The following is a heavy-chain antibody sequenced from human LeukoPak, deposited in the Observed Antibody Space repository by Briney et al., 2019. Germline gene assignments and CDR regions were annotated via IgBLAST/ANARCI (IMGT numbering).Heavy chain of an antibody. CDR1: GFNFSTYA. Sequence: PGGSLRLSCAASGFNFSTYAMHWVRQAPGKGLEWVAVISDDGSNKYYADSVKGRFTISRDNSKNTLYLQMNSLRAEDTAVYYCAKGPYGDYGGHIDYWGQGTLVTVSS. CDR3: AKGPYGDYGGHIDY. D-gene: IGHD4-17*01. V-gene: IGHV3-30-3*01. J-gene: IGHJ4*02. CDR2: ISDDGSNK.